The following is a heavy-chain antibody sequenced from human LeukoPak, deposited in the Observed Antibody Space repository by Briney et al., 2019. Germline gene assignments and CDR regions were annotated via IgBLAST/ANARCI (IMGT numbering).Heavy chain of an antibody. CDR3: ARVGRGYSFNVYYFDY. D-gene: IGHD5-18*01. Sequence: GGSLRLSCAASGFTFSNFAMHWVRQAPGKGLEWVAIISYDGSNKYYADSVKGRFTISRDNSKNTLYLQMNSLRAEDTAVYYCARVGRGYSFNVYYFDYWGQGTLDTVSS. CDR1: GFTFSNFA. V-gene: IGHV3-30*04. CDR2: ISYDGSNK. J-gene: IGHJ4*02.